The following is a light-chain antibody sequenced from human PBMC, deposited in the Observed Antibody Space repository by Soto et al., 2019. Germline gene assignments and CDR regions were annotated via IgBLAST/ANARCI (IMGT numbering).Light chain of an antibody. CDR1: SGSIACNS. Sequence: NFMLTQPHSVSESPGKTVTISCTRSSGSIACNSVQWYQQRPGSAPTTVIYEDNQRPSGVPDRFSGSTDGSSNSASLTISGLQTEDEADYYCQSYDTSTVVFGGGTKLTVL. CDR3: QSYDTSTVV. V-gene: IGLV6-57*04. J-gene: IGLJ2*01. CDR2: EDN.